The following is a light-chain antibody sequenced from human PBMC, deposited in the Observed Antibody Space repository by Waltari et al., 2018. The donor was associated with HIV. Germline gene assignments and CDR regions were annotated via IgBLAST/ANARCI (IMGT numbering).Light chain of an antibody. CDR1: NIGSKS. CDR3: QVWDTAATEHVT. V-gene: IGLV3-21*02. J-gene: IGLJ2*01. CDR2: DDS. Sequence: SYLLAQPPSVSVAPGQTAILTCGGNNIGSKSVHWYLQKPGQAPLLIVYDDSDRPSGVPVRFSGSNSGNTATPTISGVEAGDEADYFCQVWDTAATEHVTFGGGTKLSVL.